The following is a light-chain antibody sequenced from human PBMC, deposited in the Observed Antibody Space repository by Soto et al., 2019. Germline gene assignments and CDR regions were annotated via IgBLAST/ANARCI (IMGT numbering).Light chain of an antibody. CDR3: QQRSNWPHSIT. J-gene: IGKJ5*01. Sequence: PGELATLSCRASQSVSTYLAWYQQKPGQAPRLLIYDASNRATGIPARFSGSGFGTDFTLTISSLEPEDFAVYYCQQRSNWPHSITFGQGTRLEIK. V-gene: IGKV3-11*01. CDR1: QSVSTY. CDR2: DAS.